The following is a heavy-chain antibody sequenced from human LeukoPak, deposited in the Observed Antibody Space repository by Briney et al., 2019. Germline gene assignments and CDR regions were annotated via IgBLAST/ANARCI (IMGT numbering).Heavy chain of an antibody. Sequence: SETLSLTCAVSGGSISSGGYSWSWIRQPPGKGLEWIGYIYYSGSTNYNPSLKSRVTISVDTSKNQFSLKLSSVTAADTAVYYCASGRSGTDAFDIWGQGTMVTVSS. V-gene: IGHV4-61*08. CDR3: ASGRSGTDAFDI. D-gene: IGHD1-1*01. CDR1: GGSISSGGYS. J-gene: IGHJ3*02. CDR2: IYYSGST.